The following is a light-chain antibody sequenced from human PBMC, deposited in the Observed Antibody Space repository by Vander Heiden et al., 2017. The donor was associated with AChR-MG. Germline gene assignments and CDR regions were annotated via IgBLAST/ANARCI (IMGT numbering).Light chain of an antibody. CDR3: SSYTDFITVI. CDR1: SSDVGSYNR. CDR2: EVS. Sequence: QSALTQPPSVSGSPGQSVTISCTGTSSDVGSYNRVSWYQQSPGTAPKLMIYEVSNRPSGVPDRFSGSKSGNTASLTISGLQAEDEADYYCSSYTDFITVIFGGGTKLT. J-gene: IGLJ2*01. V-gene: IGLV2-18*02.